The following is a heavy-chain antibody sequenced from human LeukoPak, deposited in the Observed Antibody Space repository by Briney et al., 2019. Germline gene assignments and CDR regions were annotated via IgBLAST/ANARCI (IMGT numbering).Heavy chain of an antibody. V-gene: IGHV1-2*02. J-gene: IGHJ6*02. Sequence: ASVKVSCKASGYTFTGYYMHWVRQAPGQGLEWMGLINPNSGGTNYAQKFQGRVTMTRDTSISTAYMELSRLRSDDTAVYHCARERMGYYYGMDVWGQGTTVTVSS. CDR3: ARERMGYYYGMDV. CDR2: INPNSGGT. D-gene: IGHD3-16*01. CDR1: GYTFTGYY.